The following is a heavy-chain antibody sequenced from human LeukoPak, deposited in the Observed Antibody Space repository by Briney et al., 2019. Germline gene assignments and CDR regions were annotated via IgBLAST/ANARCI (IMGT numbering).Heavy chain of an antibody. CDR3: ARADSGGSSILYYYYGMDV. D-gene: IGHD2-15*01. Sequence: GGSLRLSCAASGFTFSSYSMNWVRQAPGKGLEWVSSISSSSSYIYYADSVKGRFTISRDNAKNSLYLQMNSLRAEDTAVYYCARADSGGSSILYYYYGMDVWGQGTTVTVSS. J-gene: IGHJ6*02. CDR1: GFTFSSYS. V-gene: IGHV3-21*01. CDR2: ISSSSSYI.